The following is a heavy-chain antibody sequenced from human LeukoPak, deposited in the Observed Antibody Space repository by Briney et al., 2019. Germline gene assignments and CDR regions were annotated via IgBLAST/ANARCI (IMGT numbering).Heavy chain of an antibody. CDR2: MSFDGSNK. V-gene: IGHV3-30-3*01. CDR3: ARDSSRAGIAPVTMIPRGPFDY. J-gene: IGHJ4*02. Sequence: GGSLRLSCAASGFTFNNYAMHWVRQAPGKGLEWVAVMSFDGSNKYYADSVKGRFTISRDNSKNTLYLQMNSLRGEDTAVYYCARDSSRAGIAPVTMIPRGPFDYWGQGTLVTVSS. CDR1: GFTFNNYA. D-gene: IGHD3-22*01.